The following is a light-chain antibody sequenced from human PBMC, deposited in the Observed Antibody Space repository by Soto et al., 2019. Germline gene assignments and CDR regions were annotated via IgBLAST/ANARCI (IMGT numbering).Light chain of an antibody. Sequence: EIVLTQSXATLXXXPXXXXXXXXXXSQSVSSYLAWYQQKPGQAPRLLIYDASNRATGIPARFSGSGSGTDFTLTISSLEPEDFAVYYCQQRSNWPPTFGQGTKX. CDR3: QQRSNWPPT. CDR1: QSVSSY. J-gene: IGKJ1*01. V-gene: IGKV3-11*01. CDR2: DAS.